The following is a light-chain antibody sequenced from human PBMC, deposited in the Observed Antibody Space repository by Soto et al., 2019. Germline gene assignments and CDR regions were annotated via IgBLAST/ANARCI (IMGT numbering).Light chain of an antibody. CDR2: GND. J-gene: IGLJ2*01. V-gene: IGLV1-51*01. Sequence: QSVLTQPSSVSAAPGQKVTISCSGSTSNIGNNYVSWYQQLPGAAPKLLIYGNDKRPSGIPDRFSGSKSDTSATLGITGLQTGDEADYYCGTWDSSLASVAFGGGTKVTVL. CDR3: GTWDSSLASVA. CDR1: TSNIGNNY.